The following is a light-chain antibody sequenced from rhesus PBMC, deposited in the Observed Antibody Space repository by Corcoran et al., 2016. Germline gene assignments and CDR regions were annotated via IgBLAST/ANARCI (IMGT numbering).Light chain of an antibody. CDR3: QPYSSSPFT. J-gene: IGKJ3*01. CDR2: TAF. V-gene: IGKV1-22*01. CDR1: QSISSW. Sequence: DIQMTQSPSSLSASVGDTVTITCRASQSISSWLAWYQQKPGKAPKLLIYTAFRLQRGVPSRFSGRGSGTDLTLTISSLPSEDFATYYCQPYSSSPFTFGPGTKLDIK.